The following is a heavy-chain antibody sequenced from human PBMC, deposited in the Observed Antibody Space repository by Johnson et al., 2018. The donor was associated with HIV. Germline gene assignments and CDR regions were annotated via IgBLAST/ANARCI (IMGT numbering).Heavy chain of an antibody. Sequence: VHLVESGGGVVRPGGSLGLSCAASGFTFGDYCMSWVRHVPGKGLEWVSGINWNSGSLCYAASVRGRFTISRDNAKNSLYLQMNSLRAEDTALYYCAKDRDLAAAGTDAFDIWGQGTMVTVSP. J-gene: IGHJ3*02. CDR2: INWNSGSL. V-gene: IGHV3-20*04. D-gene: IGHD6-13*01. CDR1: GFTFGDYC. CDR3: AKDRDLAAAGTDAFDI.